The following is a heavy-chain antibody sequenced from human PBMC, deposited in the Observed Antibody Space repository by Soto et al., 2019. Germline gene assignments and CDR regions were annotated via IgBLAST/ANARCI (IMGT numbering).Heavy chain of an antibody. CDR3: AKNSAATIRVGFDY. CDR1: GFTFATYT. V-gene: IGHV3-23*01. Sequence: EVQLLESGRGLVQPGGSLRLSCAASGFTFATYTMSWVRQTPGKGLEWVSAITGSDGRTYYADSVKGRFTISRDNSKNTLYLQMNSLGAEDTAVYYCAKNSAATIRVGFDYWGQGTLVTVSS. CDR2: ITGSDGRT. D-gene: IGHD5-12*01. J-gene: IGHJ4*02.